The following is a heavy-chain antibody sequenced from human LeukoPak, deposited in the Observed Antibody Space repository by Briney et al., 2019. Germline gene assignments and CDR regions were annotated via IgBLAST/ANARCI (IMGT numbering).Heavy chain of an antibody. CDR2: IWYDGSNK. CDR3: ARDFYLTGYYDY. CDR1: GLTFSSYG. D-gene: IGHD3-9*01. Sequence: GGSLRLSCAASGLTFSSYGMHWVRQAPGKGLEWVAVIWYDGSNKYYADSVKGRFTISRDNSKNTLYLQMNSLRAEDTAVYYCARDFYLTGYYDYWGQGTLVTVSS. V-gene: IGHV3-33*01. J-gene: IGHJ4*02.